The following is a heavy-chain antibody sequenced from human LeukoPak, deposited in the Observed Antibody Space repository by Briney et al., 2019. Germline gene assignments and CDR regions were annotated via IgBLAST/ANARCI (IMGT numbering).Heavy chain of an antibody. J-gene: IGHJ6*02. CDR1: GFTFSSYS. CDR2: ISSSSSYI. Sequence: PGGSLRLSCAASGFTFSSYSMNWVRQAPGKGLEWVSSISSSSSYIYYADSVKGRFTISRDNAKNSLYLQMNSLRAEDTAVYYCARDGAYGPGSYYYYYGMDVWGQGTTVTVSS. CDR3: ARDGAYGPGSYYYYYGMDV. V-gene: IGHV3-21*01. D-gene: IGHD3-10*01.